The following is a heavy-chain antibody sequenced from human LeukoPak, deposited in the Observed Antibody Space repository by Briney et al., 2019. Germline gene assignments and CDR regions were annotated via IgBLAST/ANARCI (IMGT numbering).Heavy chain of an antibody. V-gene: IGHV1-2*06. D-gene: IGHD6-19*01. CDR3: ARQWLPNGYLDY. Sequence: GASVKVSCKASGYTFTAYFMHWVRQAPGQGLEWMGRVNPNSSVTNSIQKFQGRVTMTRDTSISTAYMELSGLRSDDTAVYYCARQWLPNGYLDYWGQGTLVTVSS. CDR2: VNPNSSVT. J-gene: IGHJ4*02. CDR1: GYTFTAYF.